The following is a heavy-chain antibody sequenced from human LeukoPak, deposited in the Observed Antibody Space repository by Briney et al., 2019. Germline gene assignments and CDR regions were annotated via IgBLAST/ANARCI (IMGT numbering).Heavy chain of an antibody. CDR1: GFSLSSYW. V-gene: IGHV3-7*01. CDR3: ARDGARQINIAVPGGDY. J-gene: IGHJ4*02. D-gene: IGHD6-19*01. CDR2: IKQDGREK. Sequence: GGSLRLSCEASGFSLSSYWMSWVRQAPGKGLEWVANIKQDGREKYYVDSVKGRFTISRDNAKNSLYLQMNSLRAEDTATYYCARDGARQINIAVPGGDYWGQGTLVTVSS.